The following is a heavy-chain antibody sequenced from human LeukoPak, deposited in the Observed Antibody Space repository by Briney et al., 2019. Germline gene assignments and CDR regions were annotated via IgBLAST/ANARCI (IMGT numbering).Heavy chain of an antibody. Sequence: GGSLRLSCAASGFTFSSYGMYWVRQAPGKGLEWVAVIWNDGTNKYYADSVKGRFTISRDNSKNTLYLQMNSLRAEDTAVYYCARGIVGYYPDYFDYWGQGTLVTVSS. CDR3: ARGIVGYYPDYFDY. D-gene: IGHD1-26*01. CDR1: GFTFSSYG. J-gene: IGHJ4*02. V-gene: IGHV3-33*07. CDR2: IWNDGTNK.